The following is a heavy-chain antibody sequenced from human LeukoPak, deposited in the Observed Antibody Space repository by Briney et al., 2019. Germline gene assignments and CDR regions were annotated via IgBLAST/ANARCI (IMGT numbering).Heavy chain of an antibody. D-gene: IGHD5-18*01. CDR2: ISGSGGST. Sequence: GGSLRLSCAASGFTFSSYAMSWVRQAPGKGLEWVSAISGSGGSTYYADSVKGRFTISRDNSKNTLYLQMNSLRAEDTAVYYCARENQLYSYGLGYFDYWGQGTLVTVSS. CDR3: ARENQLYSYGLGYFDY. J-gene: IGHJ4*02. CDR1: GFTFSSYA. V-gene: IGHV3-23*01.